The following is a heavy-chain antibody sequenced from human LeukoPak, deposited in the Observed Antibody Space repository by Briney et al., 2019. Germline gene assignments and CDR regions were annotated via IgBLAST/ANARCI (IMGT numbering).Heavy chain of an antibody. CDR3: ARSEYGDLYYYYGMDV. D-gene: IGHD4-17*01. V-gene: IGHV3-30*04. J-gene: IGHJ6*02. CDR1: GFTFSSYA. Sequence: GGSLRLSCAASGFTFSSYAMHWARQAPGKGLEWVAVISYDGSNKYYADSVKGRFTISRDNSKNTLYLQMNSLRAEDTAVYYCARSEYGDLYYYYGMDVWGQGTTVTVSS. CDR2: ISYDGSNK.